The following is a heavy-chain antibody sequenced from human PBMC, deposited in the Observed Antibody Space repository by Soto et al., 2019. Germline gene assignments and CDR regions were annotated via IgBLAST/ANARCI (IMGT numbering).Heavy chain of an antibody. V-gene: IGHV3-23*01. CDR3: AKVAPGSGWLSDY. CDR2: ISGNGGT. J-gene: IGHJ4*02. D-gene: IGHD3-22*01. Sequence: GGSLRLSCAASGFTFRIYAMSWVRQAPGKGLEWVSTISGNGGTSYADFVRGRFTISRDNSKNTLYLQMNSLRVEDTAVYYCAKVAPGSGWLSDYWGQGTRVTVSS. CDR1: GFTFRIYA.